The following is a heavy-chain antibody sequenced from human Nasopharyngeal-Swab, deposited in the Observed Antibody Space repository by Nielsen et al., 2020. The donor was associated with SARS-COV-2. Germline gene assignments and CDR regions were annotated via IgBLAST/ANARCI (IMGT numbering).Heavy chain of an antibody. CDR2: ISTGGTT. CDR1: GFTVTYNY. Sequence: GESLKISCAASGFTVTYNYMSWVRQAPGKGLEWVSLISTGGTTSYADSVKGRFTISRDISKNTLYLQMNSLRAEDTAVYYCARDYGGNSGWFDPWGQGTLVTVSS. J-gene: IGHJ5*02. V-gene: IGHV3-53*01. CDR3: ARDYGGNSGWFDP. D-gene: IGHD4-23*01.